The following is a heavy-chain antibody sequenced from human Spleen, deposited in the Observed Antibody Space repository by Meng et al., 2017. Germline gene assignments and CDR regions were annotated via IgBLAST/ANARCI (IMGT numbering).Heavy chain of an antibody. CDR3: ARNEGSRGGPFDY. CDR1: GFTFSSYW. D-gene: IGHD1-1*01. Sequence: GESLKISCVASGFTFSSYWMHWVRQDPGKGLVWVSRINTDGSNKYYADSVKGRVTIPKDNSRTTLYLQMNSLRAEDTAVYYCARNEGSRGGPFDYWGQGTLVTVSS. J-gene: IGHJ4*02. V-gene: IGHV3-74*01. CDR2: INTDGSNK.